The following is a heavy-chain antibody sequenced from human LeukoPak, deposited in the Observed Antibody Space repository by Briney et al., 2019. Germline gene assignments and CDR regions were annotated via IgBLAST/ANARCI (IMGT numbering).Heavy chain of an antibody. Sequence: RPSETLSLTCTVSGGSISSYYWSWIRQPPGKGLEWIGYIYYSGSTNYNPSLKSRVTISVDTSKNQFSLKLSSVTAADTAVYYCARGPYSSSWYRHWFDPWGQGTLVTVSS. CDR2: IYYSGST. D-gene: IGHD6-13*01. CDR3: ARGPYSSSWYRHWFDP. J-gene: IGHJ5*02. CDR1: GGSISSYY. V-gene: IGHV4-59*12.